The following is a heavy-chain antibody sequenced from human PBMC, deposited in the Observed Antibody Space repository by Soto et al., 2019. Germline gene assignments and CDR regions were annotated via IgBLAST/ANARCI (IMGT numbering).Heavy chain of an antibody. CDR1: GGSIRSGDYY. Sequence: QLQLQESGPGLVKPSETLSLTCAVSGGSIRSGDYYWDWIRQPPGKGLEWIANVYYSGSTYYSSSLKSRLTVSVDTSNNRFSLKLTSVTAADTAVYYCARRNSNWGLLDVWGQGTTVTVFS. CDR3: ARRNSNWGLLDV. V-gene: IGHV4-39*01. CDR2: VYYSGST. J-gene: IGHJ6*02. D-gene: IGHD7-27*01.